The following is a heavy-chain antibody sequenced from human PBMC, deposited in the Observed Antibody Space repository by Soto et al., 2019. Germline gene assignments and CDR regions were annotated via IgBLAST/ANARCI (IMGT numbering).Heavy chain of an antibody. CDR1: GDSVSSNSAA. D-gene: IGHD3-3*01. CDR2: TYYRPKWYN. J-gene: IGHJ5*02. CDR3: ARDLHYDFWSGYRGWFDP. Sequence: PSQTLSLTCAISGDSVSSNSAAWNWIRQSPSRGLEWLGRTYYRPKWYNDYAVSVKSRITINPDTSKNQFSLQLNSVTPEDTAVYYCARDLHYDFWSGYRGWFDPWGQGTLVTVS. V-gene: IGHV6-1*01.